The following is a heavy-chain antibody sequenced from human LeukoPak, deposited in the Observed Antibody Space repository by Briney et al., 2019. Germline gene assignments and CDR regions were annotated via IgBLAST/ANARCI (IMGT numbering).Heavy chain of an antibody. CDR1: GYTLSGYG. V-gene: IGHV1-18*01. Sequence: ASVKVSCKASGYTLSGYGISWVRQAPGQGLEWMGWISAYSGDTNYAQRLQGRVTMTTDTSTTTAYMELRSLRSDDTAVYYCARAPRITMVRGVIYWFDPWAQGTLVTVSS. D-gene: IGHD3-10*01. CDR2: ISAYSGDT. J-gene: IGHJ5*02. CDR3: ARAPRITMVRGVIYWFDP.